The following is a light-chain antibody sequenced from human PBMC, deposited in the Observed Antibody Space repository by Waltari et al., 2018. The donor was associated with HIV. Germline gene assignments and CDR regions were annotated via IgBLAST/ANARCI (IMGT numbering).Light chain of an antibody. J-gene: IGLJ1*01. CDR1: SSNIGRNY. V-gene: IGLV1-47*01. CDR3: ATWNDSLSGYV. CDR2: RNN. Sequence: QSVLTQPPSASGTPGQRVTISCSGSSSNIGRNYVYWHQQLPGTAPKLLIYRNNPRPPGGPYRFSGSKSGTSASLAINGLRSGDEADYYCATWNDSLSGYVFGTGTKVTV.